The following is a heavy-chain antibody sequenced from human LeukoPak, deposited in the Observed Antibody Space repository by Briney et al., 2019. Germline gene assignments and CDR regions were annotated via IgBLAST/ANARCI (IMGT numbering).Heavy chain of an antibody. CDR1: GFTFSSYE. J-gene: IGHJ4*02. Sequence: GGSLRLSCAASGFTFSSYEMNWVRQAPGKGLEWVSYISSSGSTIYYADSVKGRFTISRDNAKNSLYLQMNSLRAEDTAVYYCARRSPNYYDSSGYYFDYWGQGTLVTVSS. CDR3: ARRSPNYYDSSGYYFDY. D-gene: IGHD3-22*01. V-gene: IGHV3-48*03. CDR2: ISSSGSTI.